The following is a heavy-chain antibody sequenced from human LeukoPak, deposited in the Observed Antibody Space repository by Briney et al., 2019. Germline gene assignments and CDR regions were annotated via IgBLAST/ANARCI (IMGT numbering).Heavy chain of an antibody. V-gene: IGHV3-48*04. D-gene: IGHD3-10*01. CDR2: ISRSSSTI. CDR3: ARDGGATMVRGVATYDS. Sequence: GGSLRLSCAASGFTFSSYAMHWVRQAPGKGLEWVSYISRSSSTIHYADSVKGRFTISRDNAKSSLFLQMNNLRAEDTAVYYCARDGGATMVRGVATYDSWGQGTPATVSS. CDR1: GFTFSSYA. J-gene: IGHJ4*02.